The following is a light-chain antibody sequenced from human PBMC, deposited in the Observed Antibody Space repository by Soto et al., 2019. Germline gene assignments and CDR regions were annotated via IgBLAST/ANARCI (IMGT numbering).Light chain of an antibody. J-gene: IGLJ3*02. V-gene: IGLV1-44*01. Sequence: QSVLTQPPSASGTPGQRVTISCSGSSSNIGSNIVNWYQQLPGTAPKLLIYSSYQRPSGVPDRFSGSKSGTSASLAISGLQSEDEDDYYCAAWYDSLNGQVFGGGTKLTVL. CDR1: SSNIGSNI. CDR3: AAWYDSLNGQV. CDR2: SSY.